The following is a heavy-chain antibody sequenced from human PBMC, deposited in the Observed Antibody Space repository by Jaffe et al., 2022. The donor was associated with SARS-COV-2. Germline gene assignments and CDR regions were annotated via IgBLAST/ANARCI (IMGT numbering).Heavy chain of an antibody. CDR3: ASEVPPNPGGNYYYYGMDV. CDR2: INSDGSST. CDR1: GFTFSSYW. J-gene: IGHJ6*02. D-gene: IGHD1-1*01. Sequence: EVQLVESGGGLVQPGGSLRLSCAASGFTFSSYWMHWVRQAPGKGLVWVSRINSDGSSTSYADSVKGRFTISRDNAKNTLYLQMNSLRAEDTAVYYCASEVPPNPGGNYYYYGMDVWGQGTTVTVSS. V-gene: IGHV3-74*01.